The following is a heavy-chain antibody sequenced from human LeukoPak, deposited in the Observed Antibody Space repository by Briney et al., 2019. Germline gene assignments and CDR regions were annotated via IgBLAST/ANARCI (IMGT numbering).Heavy chain of an antibody. D-gene: IGHD6-25*01. Sequence: SETLSLTCSVSGASVSSFQWSWIRQSPGKGLEWIGRIYTSGSTNYNPSLKSRVTMSVDTSKNQFSLKLSSVTAADTAVYYCRAGGDQRLPGGYYYYMDVWGKGTTVTVSS. CDR2: IYTSGST. CDR3: RAGGDQRLPGGYYYYMDV. V-gene: IGHV4-4*07. CDR1: GASVSSFQ. J-gene: IGHJ6*03.